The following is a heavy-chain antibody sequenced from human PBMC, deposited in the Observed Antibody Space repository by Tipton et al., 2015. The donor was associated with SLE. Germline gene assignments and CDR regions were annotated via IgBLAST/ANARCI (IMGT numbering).Heavy chain of an antibody. Sequence: TLSLTCSVSGGSISTSTYRWGWIRQSAVKGLEWIGSVYYSGSTFNNPPPKSRLSISVDTSSNHFSLKLTSVTAADTAVYYCARVNWGGAVDIWGQGTLVTVSS. D-gene: IGHD7-27*01. J-gene: IGHJ4*02. CDR1: GGSISTSTYR. CDR2: VYYSGST. CDR3: ARVNWGGAVDI. V-gene: IGHV4-39*07.